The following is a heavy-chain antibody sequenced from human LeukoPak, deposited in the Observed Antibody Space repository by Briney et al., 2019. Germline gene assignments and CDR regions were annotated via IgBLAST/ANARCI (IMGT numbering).Heavy chain of an antibody. Sequence: PSETLSLTCAVYGGSFSGYYWSWIRQPPGKGLEWIGEINHSGSTDYNPSLKGRVTISVDTSKNQFSLKLSSVTAADTAVYYCATRLTGYPNDAFDIWGQGTMVTVSS. CDR2: INHSGST. CDR1: GGSFSGYY. CDR3: ATRLTGYPNDAFDI. D-gene: IGHD3-9*01. V-gene: IGHV4-34*01. J-gene: IGHJ3*02.